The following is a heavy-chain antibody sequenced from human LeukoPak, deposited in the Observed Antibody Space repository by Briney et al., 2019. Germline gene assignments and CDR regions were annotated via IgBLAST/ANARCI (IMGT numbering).Heavy chain of an antibody. V-gene: IGHV4-59*01. CDR1: GGSISSYY. CDR3: ARAYSSSWLQNHWYFDL. J-gene: IGHJ2*01. D-gene: IGHD6-13*01. CDR2: IYYSGST. Sequence: SETLSLTCTVSGGSISSYYWSWIRQPPGKGLEWIGYIYYSGSTNYNPSLKSRVTMSVDTSKNQFSLKLSSVTAADTAVYYCARAYSSSWLQNHWYFDLWGRGTLVTVSS.